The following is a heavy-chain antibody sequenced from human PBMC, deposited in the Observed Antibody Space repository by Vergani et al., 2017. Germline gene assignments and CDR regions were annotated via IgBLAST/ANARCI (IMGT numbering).Heavy chain of an antibody. CDR1: GFTFSSYS. J-gene: IGHJ4*02. D-gene: IGHD5-12*01. Sequence: EVQLVESGGGLVKPGGSLRLSCAASGFTFSSYSMNWVRQAPGKGLEWVSSISSSSSYIYYADSVKGRFTISRDNAKNSLYLQMNSLRAEDTAVYYCARAPHVYSGDLNWGQGTLVTVSS. V-gene: IGHV3-21*01. CDR3: ARAPHVYSGDLN. CDR2: ISSSSSYI.